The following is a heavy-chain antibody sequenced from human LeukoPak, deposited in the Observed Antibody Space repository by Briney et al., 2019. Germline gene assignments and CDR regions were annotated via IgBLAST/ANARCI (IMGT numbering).Heavy chain of an antibody. CDR3: ARTRAYGGRPDY. CDR1: GGSISSYY. J-gene: IGHJ4*02. V-gene: IGHV4-59*01. CDR2: ISYSGST. Sequence: SETLSLTCTVSGGSISSYYWSWIRQPPGKGLEWIGYISYSGSTNYNPSLKSRVTISVDTSKNRFSLKLTSVTAADTAVYYCARTRAYGGRPDYWGQGTLVTVSS. D-gene: IGHD4-23*01.